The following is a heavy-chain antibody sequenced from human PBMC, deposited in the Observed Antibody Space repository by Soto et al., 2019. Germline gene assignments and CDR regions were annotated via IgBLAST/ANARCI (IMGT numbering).Heavy chain of an antibody. CDR1: GGSFRNYF. Sequence: QVQLQESGPGLVKPSETLSLICTVSGGSFRNYFWTWIRQPAGKGLEWIGRIYSSGNTVYNASLKSRVTMSIDMSKNQFSLKLSSMTAADTAVYYCVRDVESPGISGSWGAFDIWGQGTVVTVSS. J-gene: IGHJ3*02. CDR2: IYSSGNT. CDR3: VRDVESPGISGSWGAFDI. V-gene: IGHV4-4*07. D-gene: IGHD1-20*01.